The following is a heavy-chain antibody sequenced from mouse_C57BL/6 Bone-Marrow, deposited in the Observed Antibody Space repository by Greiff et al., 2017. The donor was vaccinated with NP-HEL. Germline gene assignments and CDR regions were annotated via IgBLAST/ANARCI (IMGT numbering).Heavy chain of an antibody. CDR2: INPNSGGT. CDR1: GYTFTSYL. D-gene: IGHD1-1*01. J-gene: IGHJ2*01. Sequence: VQLQQPGAELVKPGASVKLSCKASGYTFTSYLMHWVKQRPGRGLEWIGRINPNSGGTKYNEKFKNKATLTVDKPASTAYMQLNSLTSAVSAVYDCARYYYGSSSFDYWGQGTTLTVSS. CDR3: ARYYYGSSSFDY. V-gene: IGHV1-72*01.